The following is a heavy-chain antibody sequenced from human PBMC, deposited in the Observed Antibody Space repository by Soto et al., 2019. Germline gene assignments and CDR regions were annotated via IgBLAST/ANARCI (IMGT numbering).Heavy chain of an antibody. V-gene: IGHV3-21*01. CDR3: ARDARITMVRGLVYYYYMDV. CDR2: ISSSSSYI. D-gene: IGHD3-10*01. Sequence: GGSLRLSCAASGFTFSSYSMNWVRQAPGKGLEWVSSISSSSSYIYYADSVKGRFTISRDNAKNSLYLQMNSLRAEDTAVYYCARDARITMVRGLVYYYYMDVWGKGTTVTVSS. J-gene: IGHJ6*03. CDR1: GFTFSSYS.